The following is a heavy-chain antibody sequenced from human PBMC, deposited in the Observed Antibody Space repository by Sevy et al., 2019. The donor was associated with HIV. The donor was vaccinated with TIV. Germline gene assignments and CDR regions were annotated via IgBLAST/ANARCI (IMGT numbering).Heavy chain of an antibody. Sequence: ASVKVSCKASGGTFSSYAISWVRQAPGQGLERMGGIIPIFGTANYAQKFQGRVTITADESTSTAYMELSSLRSEDTAVYYCARTRLPGIAAAGRYYYYGMDVWGQGTTVTVSS. V-gene: IGHV1-69*13. CDR2: IIPIFGTA. CDR3: ARTRLPGIAAAGRYYYYGMDV. D-gene: IGHD6-13*01. J-gene: IGHJ6*02. CDR1: GGTFSSYA.